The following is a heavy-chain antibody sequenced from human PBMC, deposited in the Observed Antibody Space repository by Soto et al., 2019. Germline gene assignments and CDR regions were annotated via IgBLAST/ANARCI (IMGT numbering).Heavy chain of an antibody. D-gene: IGHD5-18*01. CDR2: ITGSGGRT. V-gene: IGHV3-23*01. J-gene: IGHJ1*01. CDR1: GFTFSSYD. CDR3: AKARGYSYGGD. Sequence: EVQLLESGGGLVQPGGSLRLSCAASGFTFSSYDMSWVRQAPGKGLEWVSAITGSGGRTYYADSVKGRFTISRDSSKKSLYLQMNSLRAEDTAVYYCAKARGYSYGGDWVEGTMVTVSS.